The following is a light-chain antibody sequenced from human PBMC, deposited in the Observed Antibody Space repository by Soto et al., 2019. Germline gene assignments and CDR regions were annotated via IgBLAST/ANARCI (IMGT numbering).Light chain of an antibody. CDR1: QSGSTR. V-gene: IGKV3-15*01. CDR2: GAS. J-gene: IGKJ4*01. Sequence: EVVMTQSPATVSVSPGEGVRRSCRASQSGSTRLAWYQHRPGQSPRLLISGASTGATGIPPRFSASGSGTDFTLTVNSLQYEDIAVYYCQQYHNWPVTFGGGTKGDIK. CDR3: QQYHNWPVT.